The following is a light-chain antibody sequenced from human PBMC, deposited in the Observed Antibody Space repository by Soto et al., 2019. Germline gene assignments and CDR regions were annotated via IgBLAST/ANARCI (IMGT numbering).Light chain of an antibody. CDR1: QSVGSY. CDR2: DAS. J-gene: IGKJ4*01. V-gene: IGKV3-11*01. CDR3: QQRSSRLT. Sequence: EIVLTQSPATLSLSPGESATLSCRASQSVGSYLAWYQQKPGQAPRLLIYDASNRATGIPARFSGSGSGTDFNLTISSLEPEDFAVYYCQQRSSRLTFGGGTKVDIK.